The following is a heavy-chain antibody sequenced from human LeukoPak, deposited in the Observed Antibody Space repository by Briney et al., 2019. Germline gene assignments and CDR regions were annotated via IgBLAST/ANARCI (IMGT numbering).Heavy chain of an antibody. CDR2: ISYDGSNK. D-gene: IGHD3-10*01. J-gene: IGHJ4*02. Sequence: GGSLRLSCAASGFTFSTYGMHWVRQAPGKGLEWVAVISYDGSNKYYADSVKGRFTISRDNSKNTLYLQMNSLRAEDTAVYYCAKDKTTMVRGVLDYRGQGTLVTVSS. CDR1: GFTFSTYG. V-gene: IGHV3-30*18. CDR3: AKDKTTMVRGVLDY.